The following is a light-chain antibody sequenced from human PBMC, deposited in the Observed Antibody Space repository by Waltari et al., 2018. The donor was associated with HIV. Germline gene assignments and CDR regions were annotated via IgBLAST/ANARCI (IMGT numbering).Light chain of an antibody. J-gene: IGLJ3*02. V-gene: IGLV2-23*01. CDR2: EAS. CDR1: SSDVGSYNL. CDR3: CSYAGSSTLV. Sequence: QSALTQPASVSGSPGQSITISCTGTSSDVGSYNLVSWYQYHPGNPPKRMIYEASKRPSGVSNRCSGSKSGNTASLTIAGRQAEEEADYYCCSYAGSSTLVFGGGTKLTVL.